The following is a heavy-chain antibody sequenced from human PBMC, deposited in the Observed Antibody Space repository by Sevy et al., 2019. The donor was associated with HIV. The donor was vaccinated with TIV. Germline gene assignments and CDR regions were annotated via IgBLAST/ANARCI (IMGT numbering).Heavy chain of an antibody. CDR3: ARFVGDYFDF. V-gene: IGHV3-11*01. D-gene: IGHD4-17*01. J-gene: IGHJ4*02. CDR1: GFIFSDSY. Sequence: GGSLRLSCEAPGFIFSDSYMSWIRQAPGKGLEWISYISTRGSTIYYADSVKGRFTISRDNANNSLSLHLNSLRAEDTAIYYCARFVGDYFDFWGRGTLVTVSS. CDR2: ISTRGSTI.